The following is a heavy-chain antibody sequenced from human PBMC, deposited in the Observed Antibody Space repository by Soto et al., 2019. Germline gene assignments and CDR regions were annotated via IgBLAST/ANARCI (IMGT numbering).Heavy chain of an antibody. J-gene: IGHJ4*02. CDR3: ARQFGALSNLYFDY. Sequence: SETLSLTCAVSGGSISSSNWWSWVRQPPGKGLEWIGEIYHSGSTNYNPSLKSRVTISVDKSKNQFSLKLSSVTAADTAVYYCARQFGALSNLYFDYWGQGTLVTVSS. CDR2: IYHSGST. CDR1: GGSISSSNW. D-gene: IGHD1-26*01. V-gene: IGHV4-4*02.